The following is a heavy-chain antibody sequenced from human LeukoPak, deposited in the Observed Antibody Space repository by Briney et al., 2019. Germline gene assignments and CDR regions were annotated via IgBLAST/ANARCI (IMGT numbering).Heavy chain of an antibody. CDR2: IYSGGST. V-gene: IGHV3-53*01. CDR3: ARGPAGYN. CDR1: GFTVSSNH. Sequence: GGSLRLSCAASGFTVSSNHMSWVRQAPGKGLEWVSVIYSGGSTDHADSVKGRFTISRDILKNTLYLQMNSLRAEDTAVYYCARGPAGYNWGRGTLVTVSS. D-gene: IGHD1-1*01. J-gene: IGHJ4*02.